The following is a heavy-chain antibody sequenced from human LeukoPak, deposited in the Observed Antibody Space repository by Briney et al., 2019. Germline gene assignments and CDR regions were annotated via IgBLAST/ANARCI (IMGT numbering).Heavy chain of an antibody. CDR2: IYPGDSDT. CDR1: GYSFTSYW. Sequence: GESLQISCKGSGYSFTSYWIGWVRQLPGKGLEWMGIIYPGDSDTIYSPSFQGQVTISADKSISTAYLQWSSLKASDTAMYYCARSPQSIAVRPFDHWGQGTLVTVSS. J-gene: IGHJ4*02. V-gene: IGHV5-51*01. D-gene: IGHD6-6*01. CDR3: ARSPQSIAVRPFDH.